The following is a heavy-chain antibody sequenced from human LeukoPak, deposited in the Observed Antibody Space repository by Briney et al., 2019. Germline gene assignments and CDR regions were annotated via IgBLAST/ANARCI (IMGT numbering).Heavy chain of an antibody. CDR2: LCYSGNT. J-gene: IGHJ4*02. Sequence: SETLSLTCTVSGGSISSSNYCWDWSRQPPGKGLEWIGSLCYSGNTYQNPSLKIRLTISGDTSQNQFSLRLSSVTAADTAVYYCTTRYGDHDYVDYWGQGTLVTVSS. V-gene: IGHV4-39*01. CDR3: TTRYGDHDYVDY. CDR1: GGSISSSNYC. D-gene: IGHD5-12*01.